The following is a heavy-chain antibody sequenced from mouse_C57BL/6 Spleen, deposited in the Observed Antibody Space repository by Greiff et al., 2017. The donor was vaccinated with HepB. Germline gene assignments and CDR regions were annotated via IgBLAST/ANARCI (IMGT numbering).Heavy chain of an antibody. CDR1: GYSITSGYY. D-gene: IGHD1-1*01. V-gene: IGHV3-6*01. CDR2: ISYDGSN. J-gene: IGHJ1*03. Sequence: EVKLMESGPGLVKPSQSLSLTCSVTGYSITSGYYWNWIRQFPGNKLEWMGYISYDGSNNYNPSLKNRISITRDTSKNQFFLKLNSVTTEDTATYYCARESYGSSFYWYFDVWGTGTTVTVSS. CDR3: ARESYGSSFYWYFDV.